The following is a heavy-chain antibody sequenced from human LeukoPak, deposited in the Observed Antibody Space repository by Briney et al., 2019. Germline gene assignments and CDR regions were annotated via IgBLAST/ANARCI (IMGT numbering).Heavy chain of an antibody. CDR2: IGGNGGST. CDR3: ATSSRIAAAGTVFALGAFDI. CDR1: GFTFSSYA. D-gene: IGHD6-13*01. Sequence: GGSLRLSCAASGFTFSSYAMSWVRQAPGKGLEWVSTIGGNGGSTYYADSVKGRFTISRDNSKNTLYLQMNSLRAEDTAVYYCATSSRIAAAGTVFALGAFDIWGQGTMVTVSS. V-gene: IGHV3-23*01. J-gene: IGHJ3*02.